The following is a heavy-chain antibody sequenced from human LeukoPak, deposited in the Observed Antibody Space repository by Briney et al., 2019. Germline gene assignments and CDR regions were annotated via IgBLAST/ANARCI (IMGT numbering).Heavy chain of an antibody. D-gene: IGHD6-13*01. V-gene: IGHV4-59*01. Sequence: SETLSLTCTVSGGSISSYYWSWIRQPPGKGLEWIGYIYYSGSTNYNPSLKSRVTISVDTSKNQFSLKLSSVTAADTAVYYCARYGAQQQLVRHNYYYYYYMDVWGKGTTVTVSS. CDR3: ARYGAQQQLVRHNYYYYYYMDV. CDR1: GGSISSYY. CDR2: IYYSGST. J-gene: IGHJ6*03.